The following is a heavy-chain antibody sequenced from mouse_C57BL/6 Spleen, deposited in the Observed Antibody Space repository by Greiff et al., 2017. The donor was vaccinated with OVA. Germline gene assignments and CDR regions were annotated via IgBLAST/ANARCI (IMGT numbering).Heavy chain of an antibody. D-gene: IGHD2-4*01. J-gene: IGHJ4*01. V-gene: IGHV1-64*01. CDR1: GYTFTSYW. CDR2: IHPNSGST. CDR3: ARYDYDEGADAMDY. Sequence: QVQLQQPGAELVKPGASVKLSCKASGYTFTSYWMHWVKQRPGQGLEWIGMIHPNSGSTNYNEKFKSKATLTVDKSSSTAYMQLSSLTSEDSAVYHCARYDYDEGADAMDYWGQGTSVTVAS.